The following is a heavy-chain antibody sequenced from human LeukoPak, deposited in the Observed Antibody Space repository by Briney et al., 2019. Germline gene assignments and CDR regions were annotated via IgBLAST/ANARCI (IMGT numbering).Heavy chain of an antibody. CDR3: ARGGRWLQLSYFDY. D-gene: IGHD5-24*01. CDR1: GGSISSYY. V-gene: IGHV4-59*01. CDR2: IYYSGST. J-gene: IGHJ4*02. Sequence: SETLSLTCNVSGGSISSYYWSWIRQPPGKGLEWIGYIYYSGSTNYNPSLKSRVTISVDTSKNQFSLKLSSVTAADTAVYYCARGGRWLQLSYFDYWGQGTLVTVSS.